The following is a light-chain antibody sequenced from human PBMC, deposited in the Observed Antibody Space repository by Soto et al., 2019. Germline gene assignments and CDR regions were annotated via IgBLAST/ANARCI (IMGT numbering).Light chain of an antibody. CDR2: GNT. J-gene: IGLJ3*02. CDR1: SSNIGAGYD. V-gene: IGLV1-40*01. CDR3: QSYDSRLSGWV. Sequence: QTVVTQPPSVSGAPGQRVTISCTGSSSNIGAGYDVHWYQQLPGTAPKYLIYGNTNRPSGVPDRFSGSKSGTSASLAITGLQAEDEADYYCQSYDSRLSGWVFGGGTKVTVL.